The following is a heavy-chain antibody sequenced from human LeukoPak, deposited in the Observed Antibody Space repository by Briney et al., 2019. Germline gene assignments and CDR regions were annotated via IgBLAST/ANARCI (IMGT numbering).Heavy chain of an antibody. CDR3: ARDDYGGSAFDI. D-gene: IGHD4-23*01. V-gene: IGHV1-69*05. J-gene: IGHJ3*02. Sequence: SVKVSCKASGGTFSSYAIGWVRQAPGQGLEWMGGIIPIFGTANYAQKFQGRVTITTDESTSTAYMELSSLRSEDTAVYYCARDDYGGSAFDIWGQGTMATVSS. CDR2: IIPIFGTA. CDR1: GGTFSSYA.